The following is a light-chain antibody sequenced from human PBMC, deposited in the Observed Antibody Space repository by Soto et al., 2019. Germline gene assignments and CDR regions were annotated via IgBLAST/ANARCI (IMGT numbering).Light chain of an antibody. J-gene: IGKJ1*01. Sequence: DIQMTQSPSTLSGSVGDRVTITCRASQTISSWLAWYQQKPGKAPKLLIYKASTLKSGVPSRFSGSGSGTEFTLTISSLQPDDFATYYCLQNNRYPWTFGQGTKVDIK. CDR2: KAS. CDR1: QTISSW. V-gene: IGKV1-5*03. CDR3: LQNNRYPWT.